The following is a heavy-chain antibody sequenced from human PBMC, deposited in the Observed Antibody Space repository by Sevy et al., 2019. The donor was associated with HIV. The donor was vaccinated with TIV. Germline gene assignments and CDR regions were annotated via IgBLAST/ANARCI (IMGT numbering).Heavy chain of an antibody. D-gene: IGHD1-26*01. V-gene: IGHV3-48*01. J-gene: IGHJ4*02. Sequence: GGSLILSCAASGFTFSSYSMNWVRQAPGKGLEWVSYISSSSSTIYYADSVKGRFTISRDNAKNSLYLQMNSLRAEDTAVYYCARGIIVGATGIDYWGQGTLVTVSS. CDR2: ISSSSSTI. CDR1: GFTFSSYS. CDR3: ARGIIVGATGIDY.